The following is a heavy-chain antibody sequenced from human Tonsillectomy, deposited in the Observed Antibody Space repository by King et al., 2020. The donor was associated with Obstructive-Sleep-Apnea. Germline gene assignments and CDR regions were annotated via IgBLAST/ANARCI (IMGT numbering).Heavy chain of an antibody. D-gene: IGHD3-16*01. Sequence: QLVQSGGGVFQPGRSLRLSCAASGFTCSSDGMHWCRQAPGQGVEGVAVLSYDGSEKYYADSVKGRFTISRDNSKNTLYLQMNGLSDEDTAVYFCAKLDVWGRGTLVTVSS. CDR1: GFTCSSDG. CDR2: LSYDGSEK. V-gene: IGHV3-30*18. CDR3: AKLDV. J-gene: IGHJ4*02.